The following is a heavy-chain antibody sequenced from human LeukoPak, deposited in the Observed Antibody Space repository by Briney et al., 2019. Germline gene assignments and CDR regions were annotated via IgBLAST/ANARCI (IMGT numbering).Heavy chain of an antibody. J-gene: IGHJ4*02. CDR3: ARDGSTWPFFDS. CDR2: IFASGST. V-gene: IGHV4-4*07. Sequence: SETLSLTCTVSVGSVSSYQWSWIRQPAGGGVDWIGRIFASGSTNYNPSLKSRVTISVDTSKNQFSLKLISVNAADTAVYYCARDGSTWPFFDSWGQGTLVTVSS. D-gene: IGHD6-13*01. CDR1: VGSVSSYQ.